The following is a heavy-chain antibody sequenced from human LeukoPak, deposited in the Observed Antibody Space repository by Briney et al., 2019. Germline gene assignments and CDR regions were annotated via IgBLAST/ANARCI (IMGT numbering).Heavy chain of an antibody. D-gene: IGHD6-19*01. V-gene: IGHV3-23*01. J-gene: IGHJ4*02. Sequence: GGSLRLSCAASEFSVGSNYMTWVRQAPGKGLEWVSSISDSGGYTFYADSVKGRFTISRDNSKNTLYLQMNSLRAEDTAVYYCAKAEAGYSSGWYRGVFDYWGQGTLVTVSS. CDR1: EFSVGSNY. CDR2: ISDSGGYT. CDR3: AKAEAGYSSGWYRGVFDY.